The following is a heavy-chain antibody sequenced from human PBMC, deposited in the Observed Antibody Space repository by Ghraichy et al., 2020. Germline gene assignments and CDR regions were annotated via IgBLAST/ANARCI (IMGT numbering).Heavy chain of an antibody. V-gene: IGHV4-39*02. CDR1: GASISSRSYY. CDR3: ATAQWLVYYFDY. D-gene: IGHD6-19*01. J-gene: IGHJ4*02. Sequence: LSLTCIVSGASISSRSYYWGFIRQSPGKGLEWIGSISYGANAYYNPSLKSRVTISLDTSKNHFSLNLNSVTAADTAVYYCATAQWLVYYFDYWGQGSLVTVSS. CDR2: ISYGANA.